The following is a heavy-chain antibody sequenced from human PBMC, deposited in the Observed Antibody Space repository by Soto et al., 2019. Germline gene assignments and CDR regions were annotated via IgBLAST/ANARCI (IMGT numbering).Heavy chain of an antibody. CDR1: GFTFSSYA. V-gene: IGHV3-23*01. D-gene: IGHD3-10*01. Sequence: GGSLRLSCAASGFTFSSYAMSWVRQAPGKGLEWVSAISGSGGSTYYADSVTGRFTISGDNSKNTLHLQMNSLRAEETAVYYCAKDPGGPGGYYFDYWGQGTLVTVSS. J-gene: IGHJ4*02. CDR3: AKDPGGPGGYYFDY. CDR2: ISGSGGST.